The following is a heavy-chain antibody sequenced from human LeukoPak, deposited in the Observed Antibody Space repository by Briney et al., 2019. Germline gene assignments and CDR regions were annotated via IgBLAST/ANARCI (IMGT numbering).Heavy chain of an antibody. J-gene: IGHJ4*02. V-gene: IGHV4-39*07. CDR1: GGSISSSSYY. CDR2: IYYSGST. CDR3: ARKRGTELDY. Sequence: PSETLSLTCTVSGGSISSSSYYWGWIRQPPGKGLEWIGSIYYSGSTYYNPSLKSRVTISVDTSENQFSLKLSSVTAADTAVYYCARKRGTELDYWGQGTLVTVSS. D-gene: IGHD3-16*01.